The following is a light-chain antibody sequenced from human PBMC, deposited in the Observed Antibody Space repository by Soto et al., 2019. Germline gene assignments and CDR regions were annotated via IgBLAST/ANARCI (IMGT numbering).Light chain of an antibody. Sequence: VLSHCRGTLSMSPGERATLSCRASQSVSSSYFAWYQQKPGQAPRLLIYGASSRAAGIPDRFSGSGSGTDFTLTISRLEPEDFAVYPCQQYGRPPPFAHGTIADIK. CDR3: QQYGRPPP. J-gene: IGKJ3*01. V-gene: IGKV3-20*01. CDR1: QSVSSSY. CDR2: GAS.